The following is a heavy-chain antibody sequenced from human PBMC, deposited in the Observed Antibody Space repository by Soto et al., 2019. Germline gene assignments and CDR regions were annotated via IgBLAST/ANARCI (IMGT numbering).Heavy chain of an antibody. CDR3: ARDRGPTNSNWYFDL. V-gene: IGHV1-69*08. D-gene: IGHD7-27*01. CDR1: GGTFSSYT. Sequence: QVQLVQSGAEVKKPGSSVKVSCKASGGTFSSYTFSWVRQAPGQGLEWMGRIIPILGIANYAQKFQGRVTITADKSTSTAYMELSSLRSEDTAAYYCARDRGPTNSNWYFDLWGRGTLVTVSS. CDR2: IIPILGIA. J-gene: IGHJ2*01.